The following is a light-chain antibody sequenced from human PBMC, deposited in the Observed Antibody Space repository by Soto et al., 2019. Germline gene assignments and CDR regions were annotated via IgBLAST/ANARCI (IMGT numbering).Light chain of an antibody. V-gene: IGLV2-14*01. J-gene: IGLJ1*01. CDR3: SSYTGTNTRYV. CDR1: SSDVGGYKY. Sequence: QSASVSGSPGQSITISCTGTSSDVGGYKYVSWYQQHPGKTPKLVIYEVSDRPSGVSNRFSGSKSGNTASLTISGLQAEDEADYYCSSYTGTNTRYVFGTGTKLTVL. CDR2: EVS.